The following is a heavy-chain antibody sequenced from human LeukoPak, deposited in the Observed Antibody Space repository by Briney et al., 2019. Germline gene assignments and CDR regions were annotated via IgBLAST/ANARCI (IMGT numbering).Heavy chain of an antibody. D-gene: IGHD2-15*01. CDR1: GGSISSSY. CDR2: IYSGST. J-gene: IGHJ4*02. V-gene: IGHV4-59*08. CDR3: ARSYCRGGSCYIFDY. Sequence: SETLSLTCTVSGGSISSSYVSWIRQPPGKGLEWIGYIYSGSTTYNPSLKSRVTISVDTTKNQFSLKLSSVTAADTAVYYCARSYCRGGSCYIFDYWGQGTLVTVSS.